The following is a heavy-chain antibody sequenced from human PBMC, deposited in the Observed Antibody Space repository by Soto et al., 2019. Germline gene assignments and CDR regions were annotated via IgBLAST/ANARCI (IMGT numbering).Heavy chain of an antibody. D-gene: IGHD6-19*01. V-gene: IGHV1-69*01. CDR2: IIPIFGTA. Sequence: QVQLVQSGAEVKKPGSSVKGSCTASGGTFSSYAISWVRQAPGQGLEWMGGIIPIFGTANYEQTFQGRVTITADESTSTAYMELSRRRSEDTGGYYCAGVASSGVGYYYGIDVWGQGTTVTVSS. CDR3: AGVASSGVGYYYGIDV. J-gene: IGHJ6*02. CDR1: GGTFSSYA.